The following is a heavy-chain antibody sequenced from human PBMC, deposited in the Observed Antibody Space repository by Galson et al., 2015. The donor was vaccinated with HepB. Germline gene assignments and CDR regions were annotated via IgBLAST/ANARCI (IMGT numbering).Heavy chain of an antibody. CDR2: IRSSSTYI. CDR3: ARDVYSSGWYGDYYYGMDV. CDR1: GFTVSTYI. D-gene: IGHD6-19*01. V-gene: IGHV3-21*01. J-gene: IGHJ6*02. Sequence: SLRLSCAASGFTVSTYIMNWVRQAPGKGLEWVSSIRSSSTYIYYADSVTGRFTISRDNAKNSLYLQMNSLRAEDTAVYYCARDVYSSGWYGDYYYGMDVWGQGTTVTVSS.